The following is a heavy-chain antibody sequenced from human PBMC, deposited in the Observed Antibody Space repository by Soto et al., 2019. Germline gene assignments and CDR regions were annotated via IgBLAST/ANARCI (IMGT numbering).Heavy chain of an antibody. D-gene: IGHD2-15*01. V-gene: IGHV3-33*01. CDR3: ARNARGYYYYYMDV. CDR1: GFTFSSYG. J-gene: IGHJ6*03. CDR2: IWYDGSNK. Sequence: GGSLRLSCAASGFTFSSYGMHWVRQAPGKGLEWVAVIWYDGSNKYYADSVKGRFTISRDNSKNTLYLQMNSLRAEGTAVYYCARNARGYYYYYMDVWGKGTTVTVSS.